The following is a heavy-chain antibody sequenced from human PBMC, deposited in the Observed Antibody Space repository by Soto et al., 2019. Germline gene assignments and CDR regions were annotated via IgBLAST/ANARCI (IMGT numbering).Heavy chain of an antibody. V-gene: IGHV1-2*02. CDR2: INPKSGGT. J-gene: IGHJ6*02. CDR3: AGLGFPPDQDYKYGMDV. CDR1: GYIFTGYY. Sequence: ASVKVSCKANGYIFTGYYMHWVRQAPGQGLEWMGRINPKSGGTNYAQNFQGRVSMTRDTSISTAYMELSRLRSDDTAVYYCAGLGFPPDQDYKYGMDVWGQGTTVTVSS. D-gene: IGHD3-10*01.